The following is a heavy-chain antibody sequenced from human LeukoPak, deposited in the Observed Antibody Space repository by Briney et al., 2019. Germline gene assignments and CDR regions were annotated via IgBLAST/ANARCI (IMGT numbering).Heavy chain of an antibody. V-gene: IGHV3-30*18. CDR1: GFTFSSYG. Sequence: PGGPLRLSCAASGFTFSSYGMHGVHKAPGKGLEWVAVVSYDGSNKYYADSVKGRFTISSDNSKNTLYLQMNGLRAEDTAVYYCAKDYRYSSSWLWGPFDYWGQGTLVTVSS. D-gene: IGHD6-13*01. CDR2: VSYDGSNK. CDR3: AKDYRYSSSWLWGPFDY. J-gene: IGHJ4*02.